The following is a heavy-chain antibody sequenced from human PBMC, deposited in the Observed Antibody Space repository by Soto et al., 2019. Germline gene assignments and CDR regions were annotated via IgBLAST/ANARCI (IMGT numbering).Heavy chain of an antibody. V-gene: IGHV3-66*01. Sequence: GGSLRLSCAASGFTVSSNYMSWVRQAPGKGLEWVSVIYSGGSTYYADSVKGRFTISRDNSKNTLYLQMNSLRAEDTAVYYCAKCSSSNNCFDPWGQGTLVTVSS. J-gene: IGHJ5*02. D-gene: IGHD6-6*01. CDR1: GFTVSSNY. CDR3: AKCSSSNNCFDP. CDR2: IYSGGST.